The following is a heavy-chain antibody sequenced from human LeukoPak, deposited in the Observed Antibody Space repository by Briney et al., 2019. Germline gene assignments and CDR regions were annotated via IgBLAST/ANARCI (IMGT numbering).Heavy chain of an antibody. CDR3: ASEDCGDDSGY. Sequence: GGSLRLSCAASGSIFSSYSMNWVRQAPGEGLEWVSYISSSSTTIYYADSVKGRFTTSRDNAKNSLYLQMNSLRAEDTAVYYCASEDCGDDSGYWGQGTLVTVSS. V-gene: IGHV3-48*01. D-gene: IGHD4-17*01. J-gene: IGHJ4*02. CDR1: GSIFSSYS. CDR2: ISSSSTTI.